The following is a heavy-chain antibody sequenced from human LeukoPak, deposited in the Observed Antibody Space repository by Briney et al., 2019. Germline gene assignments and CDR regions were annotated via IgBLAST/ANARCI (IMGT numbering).Heavy chain of an antibody. CDR2: IYYSGST. J-gene: IGHJ5*02. CDR3: ARSGSYWFDP. Sequence: SETLSLTCTVSGVSISSGAYYWSWIRQHPGKGLEWIGYIYYSGSTNYNPSLKSRVTISVDTSKNQFSLKLSSVTAADTAVYYCARSGSYWFDPWGQGTLVTVSS. V-gene: IGHV4-61*08. CDR1: GVSISSGAYY. D-gene: IGHD1-26*01.